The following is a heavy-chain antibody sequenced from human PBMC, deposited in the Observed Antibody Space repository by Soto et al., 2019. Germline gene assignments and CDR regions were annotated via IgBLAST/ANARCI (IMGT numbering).Heavy chain of an antibody. CDR3: ARPGCSGGSCSPSTHYYYYGMDV. V-gene: IGHV5-51*01. J-gene: IGHJ6*02. CDR1: GYRFSSSW. Sequence: GASLKISCQGTGYRFSSSWIGWVRQKPGTGLEWLGNVYPSDSDVRYSPAFEGQVTISADNSINTAYLQWSSLKASDTAMYYCARPGCSGGSCSPSTHYYYYGMDVWGQGTTVTVSS. CDR2: VYPSDSDV. D-gene: IGHD2-15*01.